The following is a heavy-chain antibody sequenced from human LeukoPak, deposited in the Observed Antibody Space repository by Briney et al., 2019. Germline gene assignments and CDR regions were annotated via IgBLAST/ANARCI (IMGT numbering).Heavy chain of an antibody. CDR3: ARESNSGYYLSY. CDR2: ISSSSSYI. D-gene: IGHD3-22*01. CDR1: GFTFGSYS. J-gene: IGHJ4*02. V-gene: IGHV3-21*01. Sequence: PGGSLRLSCAASGFTFGSYSMNWVRQAPGKGLEWVSSISSSSSYIYYADSVKGRFTISRDNAKNSLYLQMNSLRAEDTAVYYCARESNSGYYLSYWGQGTLVTVSS.